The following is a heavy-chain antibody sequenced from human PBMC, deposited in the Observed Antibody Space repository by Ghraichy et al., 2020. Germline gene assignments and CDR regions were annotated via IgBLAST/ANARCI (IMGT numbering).Heavy chain of an antibody. V-gene: IGHV3-7*01. CDR2: IKKDGSEK. CDR3: ARHGGAPSV. D-gene: IGHD2-15*01. CDR1: GFTLSGYF. Sequence: GGSLRLSCAASGFTLSGYFMTWVRQAPGKGLEWVANIKKDGSEKNYLDSVKGRFIISRDNAKNLVELQMNRLKAEDTATYYCARHGGAPSVWGQGTRVTVSS. J-gene: IGHJ4*01.